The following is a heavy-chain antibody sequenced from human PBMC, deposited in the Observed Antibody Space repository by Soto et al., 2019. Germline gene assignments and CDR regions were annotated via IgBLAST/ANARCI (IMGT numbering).Heavy chain of an antibody. CDR2: IKQDGSEK. D-gene: IGHD3-3*01. Sequence: HPGGSLRLSCAASGFTFSSYWMSWVRQAPGKGLEWVANIKQDGSEKYYVDSVKGRFTISRDNAKDSLYLQMNSLRAEDTAVYYCARAATYYDFWSGFDTYYYGMDVWGQGTTVTVSS. CDR3: ARAATYYDFWSGFDTYYYGMDV. V-gene: IGHV3-7*01. CDR1: GFTFSSYW. J-gene: IGHJ6*02.